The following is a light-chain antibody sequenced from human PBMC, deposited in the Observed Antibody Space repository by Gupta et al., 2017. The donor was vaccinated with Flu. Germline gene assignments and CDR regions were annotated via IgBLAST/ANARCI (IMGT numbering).Light chain of an antibody. CDR3: QQYYSTPLT. Sequence: NCESSQRVLYNVNNRNYLAWYQQKPGQPPKLLIYWASTRESGVPDRFSGSGSGTDFTLTISSLQAEDGAVYYCQQYYSTPLTFGGGTKVDIE. J-gene: IGKJ4*01. CDR2: WAS. V-gene: IGKV4-1*01. CDR1: QRVLYNVNNRNY.